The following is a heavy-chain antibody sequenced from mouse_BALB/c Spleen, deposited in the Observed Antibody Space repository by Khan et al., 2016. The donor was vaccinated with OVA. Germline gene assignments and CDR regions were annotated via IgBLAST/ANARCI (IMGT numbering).Heavy chain of an antibody. CDR2: IAPGSGST. V-gene: IGHV1S41*01. CDR1: GYTFTSYW. J-gene: IGHJ4*01. D-gene: IGHD1-1*01. CDR3: ARENYYSSTCYAMDY. Sequence: DLVKPGASVKLSCKASGYTFTSYWINWIKQRPGQGLEWIGRIAPGSGSTYSNEMFKDKATLTVDTSSSTAYIQLSSLSSEDSAVYFCARENYYSSTCYAMDYWGQGTSVTVSA.